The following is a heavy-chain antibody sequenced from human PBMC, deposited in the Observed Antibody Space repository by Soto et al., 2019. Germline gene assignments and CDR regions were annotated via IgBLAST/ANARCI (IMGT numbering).Heavy chain of an antibody. CDR1: VYTFSTYG. V-gene: IGHV1-18*04. J-gene: IGHJ4*02. CDR3: ATFTSSSSIGY. Sequence: ASVKVSCKASVYTFSTYGFSWVRQAPGQGLEWVGRISPYNGYTDYAQKFQGRVTMTTETSTSTGYMELRSLTSDDTAVYYCATFTSSSSIGYWGQGTLVTVSS. D-gene: IGHD6-6*01. CDR2: ISPYNGYT.